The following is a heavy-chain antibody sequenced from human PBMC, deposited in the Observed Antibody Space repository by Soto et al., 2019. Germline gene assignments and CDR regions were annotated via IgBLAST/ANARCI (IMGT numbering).Heavy chain of an antibody. CDR1: GFVFGRNS. V-gene: IGHV3-23*01. CDR3: STWDGYGDY. Sequence: EVQLLESGGDLIHPGGSLRLSCAASGFVFGRNSMTWVRQTPGKGLEWVAGISAGGDLSWHADFVKGRFTISRDNSKKMVYLQMTNLRVDDTAVYFCSTWDGYGDYWGRGALVTVSA. D-gene: IGHD5-12*01. J-gene: IGHJ4*02. CDR2: ISAGGDLS.